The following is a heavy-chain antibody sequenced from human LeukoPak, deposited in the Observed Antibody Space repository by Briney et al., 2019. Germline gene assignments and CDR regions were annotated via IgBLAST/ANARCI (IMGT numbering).Heavy chain of an antibody. J-gene: IGHJ3*02. V-gene: IGHV4-39*01. CDR2: IYYSGST. CDR1: GGSISSSSYY. Sequence: SETLSLTCTVSGGSISSSSYYWGWIRQPPGKGLELIGSIYYSGSTYYNPSLKSRVTISVDTSKNQFSLKLSSVTAADTAVYYCARYLIGGSIVLMGYAMKNDAFDIWGQGTMVTVSS. CDR3: ARYLIGGSIVLMGYAMKNDAFDI. D-gene: IGHD2-8*01.